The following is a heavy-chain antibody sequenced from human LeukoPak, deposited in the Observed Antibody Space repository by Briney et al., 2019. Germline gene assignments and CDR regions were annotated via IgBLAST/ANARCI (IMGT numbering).Heavy chain of an antibody. CDR2: IYYSGST. D-gene: IGHD6-13*01. Sequence: SETLSLTCTVSGGSISSSSYYWGWIRQPPGKGLEWIGSIYYSGSTYYNPSLKSRVTISVDTSKNQFSLKLSSVTAADTAVYYCARGSNSSSWYDWFDPWGQGTLVTVSS. CDR3: ARGSNSSSWYDWFDP. V-gene: IGHV4-39*07. CDR1: GGSISSSSYY. J-gene: IGHJ5*02.